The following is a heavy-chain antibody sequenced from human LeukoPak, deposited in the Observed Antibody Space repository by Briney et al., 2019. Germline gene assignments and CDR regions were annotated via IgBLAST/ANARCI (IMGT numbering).Heavy chain of an antibody. CDR1: GGTFSSYA. CDR2: IIPIFGTA. CDR3: ARLRGKDRGDVYYYYMDV. D-gene: IGHD3-10*01. J-gene: IGHJ6*03. Sequence: ASVKVSCKASGGTFSSYAISWVRQAPGQGLEWMGGIIPIFGTANYAQKFQGRVTITADKSTSTAYMELSSLRSEDTAVYYCARLRGKDRGDVYYYYMDVWGKGTTVTVSS. V-gene: IGHV1-69*06.